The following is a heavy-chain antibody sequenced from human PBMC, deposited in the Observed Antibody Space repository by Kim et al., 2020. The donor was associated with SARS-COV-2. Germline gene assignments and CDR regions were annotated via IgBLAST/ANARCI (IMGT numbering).Heavy chain of an antibody. CDR1: GFTFSSYW. V-gene: IGHV3-74*01. Sequence: GGSLRLSCAASGFTFSSYWMHWVRQAPGKGLVWVSRINSDGSSTSYADPVKGRFTISRDNAKNTLYLQMNSLRAEDTAVYYCARDRGGSYSYYYGMDVWGQGTTVTVSS. D-gene: IGHD2-15*01. J-gene: IGHJ6*02. CDR2: INSDGSST. CDR3: ARDRGGSYSYYYGMDV.